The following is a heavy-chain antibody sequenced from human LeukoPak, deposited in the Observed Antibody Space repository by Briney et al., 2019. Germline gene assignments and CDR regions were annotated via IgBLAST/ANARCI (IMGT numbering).Heavy chain of an antibody. CDR2: IKQDGGEK. J-gene: IGHJ4*02. CDR3: ARDPVEWEQLLDY. D-gene: IGHD1-26*01. CDR1: GFTFSTYW. Sequence: GGSLRLSCAASGFTFSTYWMSWVRQAPGKGLEWVANIKQDGGEKYYADSVKGRFTISRDNARNSVYLQMNSLRVEDTAVYYCARDPVEWEQLLDYWGQGTLVTVSS. V-gene: IGHV3-7*01.